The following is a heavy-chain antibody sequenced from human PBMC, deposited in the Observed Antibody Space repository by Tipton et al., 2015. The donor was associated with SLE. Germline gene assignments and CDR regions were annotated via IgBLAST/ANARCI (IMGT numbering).Heavy chain of an antibody. CDR1: GYSISSGY. CDR3: AREREAYYSSRSRYDAFDI. J-gene: IGHJ3*02. CDR2: LHHSGST. D-gene: IGHD6-19*01. Sequence: TLSLTCSVSGYSISSGYWGWIRQPPGKDLEWIATLHHSGSTYYSPSLKSRVTISVDTSKNQFSLKLSSVTAADTAMYYCAREREAYYSSRSRYDAFDIWGQGTMVTVSS. V-gene: IGHV4-38-2*02.